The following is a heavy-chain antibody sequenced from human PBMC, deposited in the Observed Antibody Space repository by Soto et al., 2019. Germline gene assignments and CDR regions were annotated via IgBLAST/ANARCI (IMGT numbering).Heavy chain of an antibody. CDR3: ARVVVGATSPFDS. J-gene: IGHJ4*02. V-gene: IGHV1-69*13. Sequence: ASVKVSCKASGGTFSSYAISWVRQAPGQGLEWMGGIIPIFGTANYAQKFQGRVTITADESTSTAYMELSSLRSEDTAVYYCARVVVGATSPFDSWGQGTRVTVSS. CDR2: IIPIFGTA. CDR1: GGTFSSYA.